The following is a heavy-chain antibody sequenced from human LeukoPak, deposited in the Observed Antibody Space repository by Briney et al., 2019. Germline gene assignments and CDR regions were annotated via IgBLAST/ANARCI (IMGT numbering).Heavy chain of an antibody. CDR1: GGSISSGGYS. CDR2: IYHSGST. J-gene: IGHJ6*04. D-gene: IGHD2-2*01. CDR3: ARVVPAATDYYYYYGMDV. V-gene: IGHV4-30-2*01. Sequence: PSQTLSLTRAVSGGSISSGGYSWSWIRQPPGKGLEWIGYIYHSGSTYYNPSLKSRVTISVDRSKNQFSLKLSSVTAADTAVYYCARVVPAATDYYYYYGMDVWGKGTTVTVSS.